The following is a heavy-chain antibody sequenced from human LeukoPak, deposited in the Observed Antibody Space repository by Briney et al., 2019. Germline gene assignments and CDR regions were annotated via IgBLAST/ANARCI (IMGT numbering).Heavy chain of an antibody. J-gene: IGHJ4*02. CDR2: ISGSGGST. CDR3: AKARSAFYGDYVGY. D-gene: IGHD4-17*01. Sequence: GGSLRLSRAASGFTFSSYGMHWVRQAPGKGLEWVSAISGSGGSTYYADSVKGRFTISRDNSKNTLYLQMNSLRAEDTAVYYCAKARSAFYGDYVGYWGQGTLVTVSS. V-gene: IGHV3-23*01. CDR1: GFTFSSYG.